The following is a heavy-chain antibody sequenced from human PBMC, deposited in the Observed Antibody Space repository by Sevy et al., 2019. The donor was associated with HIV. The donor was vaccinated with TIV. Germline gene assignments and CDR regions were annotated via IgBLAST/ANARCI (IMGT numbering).Heavy chain of an antibody. CDR1: GFTFSDYY. CDR2: ISSGGSTI. D-gene: IGHD1-1*01. Sequence: GGSLRLSCAASGFTFSDYYMSWIRQAPGKGLEGVSYISSGGSTIYYADSVKGRFAISRDNAKNSLYLQMNSLRAEDTAVYYCAGDMSAYTRNWNHEDSDAFDIWGQGTSVTVSS. J-gene: IGHJ3*02. V-gene: IGHV3-11*01. CDR3: AGDMSAYTRNWNHEDSDAFDI.